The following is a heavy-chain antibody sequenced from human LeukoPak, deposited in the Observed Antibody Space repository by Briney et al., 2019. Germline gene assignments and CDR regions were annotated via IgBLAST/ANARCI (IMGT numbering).Heavy chain of an antibody. CDR1: GFTFSSYS. V-gene: IGHV3-21*01. D-gene: IGHD6-6*01. CDR3: AKARFGEAARFRFDP. J-gene: IGHJ5*02. Sequence: GGSLRLSCAASGFTFSSYSMNWVRQAPGKGLEWVSSISRSSSYIYQADSVKGRFTISRDNAKKSLYLQMNSLRAEDTAVYYCAKARFGEAARFRFDPWGQGTLVTVSS. CDR2: ISRSSSYI.